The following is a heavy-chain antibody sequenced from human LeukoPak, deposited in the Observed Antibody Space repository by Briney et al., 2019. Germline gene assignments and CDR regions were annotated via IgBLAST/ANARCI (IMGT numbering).Heavy chain of an antibody. CDR1: GFTFTSSA. D-gene: IGHD5-12*01. Sequence: SVKVSCKASGFTFTSSAMQWVRQARGQRLEWIGWIVVGSGNTNYAQKFQGRVTITADESTSTAYMELSSLRSEDTAVYYCAGGDIVATILGYYYYYMDVWGKGTTVTVSS. CDR3: AGGDIVATILGYYYYYMDV. V-gene: IGHV1-58*02. CDR2: IVVGSGNT. J-gene: IGHJ6*03.